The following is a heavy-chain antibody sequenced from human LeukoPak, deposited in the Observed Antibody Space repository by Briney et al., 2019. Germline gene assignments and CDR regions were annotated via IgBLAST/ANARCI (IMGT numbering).Heavy chain of an antibody. CDR2: IRSKAYGATT. CDR1: GFTFGDYV. Sequence: GGSLRLSCTASGFTFGDYVMSWVRQAPGKGLEWVGFIRSKAYGATTEYAASVKGRFTISRDDSISVAYLQSNSLKTEDTGVYYCSRGITGRPRGYYYYYYMDVWGKGTTVTVSS. D-gene: IGHD2-8*02. V-gene: IGHV3-49*04. CDR3: SRGITGRPRGYYYYYYMDV. J-gene: IGHJ6*03.